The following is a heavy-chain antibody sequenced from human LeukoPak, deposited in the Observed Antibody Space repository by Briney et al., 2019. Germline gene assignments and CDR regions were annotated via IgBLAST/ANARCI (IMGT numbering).Heavy chain of an antibody. D-gene: IGHD3/OR15-3a*01. J-gene: IGHJ5*01. CDR2: INPNSGGT. V-gene: IGHV1-2*02. CDR1: GYTFTGYY. CDR3: ARASRMDWWFDS. Sequence: WASVKVSCKASGYTFTGYYMHWVRQAPGQGLEWMGWINPNSGGTNYAQKFQGRVTMTRDTSISTVYMELSRLRSDDTAVYYCARASRMDWWFDSWGQGTLVTVSS.